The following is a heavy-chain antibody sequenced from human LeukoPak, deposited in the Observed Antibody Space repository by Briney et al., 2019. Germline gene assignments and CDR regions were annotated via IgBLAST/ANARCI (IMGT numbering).Heavy chain of an antibody. CDR2: ISDDGSNE. Sequence: GGSLRLSCAASGFTFSYYGMHWVRQAPGKGLEWVAAISDDGSNEYYADSVKGRFTISRDNSKNTLYLQMNSLRAEDTAAYYCAKDLWFGEFLHYWGQGTLVTVSS. D-gene: IGHD3-10*01. CDR3: AKDLWFGEFLHY. J-gene: IGHJ4*02. V-gene: IGHV3-30*18. CDR1: GFTFSYYG.